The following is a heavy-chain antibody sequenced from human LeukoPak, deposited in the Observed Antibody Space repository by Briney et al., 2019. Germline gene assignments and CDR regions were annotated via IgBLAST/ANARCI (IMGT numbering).Heavy chain of an antibody. Sequence: GGSLRLSCAASGFTFSSYAMSWVRQAPGKGLEGVSAISGSGGSTYYADSVKGRFTISRDNSKNTLYLQMNSLRAEDTAVYYCAKDRGIVVVPEMDGWGQGTTVTVSS. CDR3: AKDRGIVVVPEMDG. D-gene: IGHD2-2*01. V-gene: IGHV3-23*01. CDR2: ISGSGGST. CDR1: GFTFSSYA. J-gene: IGHJ6*02.